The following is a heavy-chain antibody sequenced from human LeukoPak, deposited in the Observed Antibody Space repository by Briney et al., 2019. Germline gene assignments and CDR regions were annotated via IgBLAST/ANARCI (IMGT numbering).Heavy chain of an antibody. CDR2: IKQDGSEK. J-gene: IGHJ4*02. V-gene: IGHV3-7*01. Sequence: PGGSLRLSCAASGFTFSSYWMNWVRQAPGKGLEWVANIKQDGSEKYYVDSVKGRSTISRDNAKNSLYLQMNSLRAEDTAVYYCARDLWSGYYTGWGQGTLVTVSS. CDR1: GFTFSSYW. CDR3: ARDLWSGYYTG. D-gene: IGHD3-3*01.